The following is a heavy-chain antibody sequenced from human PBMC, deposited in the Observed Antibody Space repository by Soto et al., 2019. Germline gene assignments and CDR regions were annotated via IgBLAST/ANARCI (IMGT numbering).Heavy chain of an antibody. CDR3: ARDGIGGTVFRGYLDY. CDR2: IRFDGSNE. CDR1: GGIFHGYG. Sequence: EQLVESGGGVVQPGTSLRLSCAVPGGIFHGYGMHWVRQAPGKGLEWVAIIRFDGSNEEYADSVKGRFTISRDNSKNTLYRQMNTLGAEDTAVYYCARDGIGGTVFRGYLDYWGRGTVITVSS. D-gene: IGHD1-7*01. J-gene: IGHJ4*02. V-gene: IGHV3-33*01.